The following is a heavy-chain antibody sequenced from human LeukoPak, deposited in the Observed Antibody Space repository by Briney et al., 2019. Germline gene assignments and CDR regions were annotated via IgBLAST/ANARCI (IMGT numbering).Heavy chain of an antibody. CDR3: AKGSQSSSWNFDY. CDR1: GFTFSSYA. V-gene: IGHV3-23*01. D-gene: IGHD6-13*01. Sequence: GGSLRLSCAASGFTFSSYAMHWVRRAPGKGLEWVSAISGSGLSPYYAGAVKGRFTISSDNSKNTLYLQMNSLRAEDTAVYYCAKGSQSSSWNFDYWGQGTLVTVSS. CDR2: ISGSGLSP. J-gene: IGHJ4*02.